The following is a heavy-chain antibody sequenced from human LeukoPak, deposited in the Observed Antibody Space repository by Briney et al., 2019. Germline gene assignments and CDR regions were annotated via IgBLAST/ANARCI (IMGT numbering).Heavy chain of an antibody. CDR1: GFTVSSSY. CDR2: IFSGGGT. CDR3: ARGGVVYPDSFDI. Sequence: PGGSLRLSCAASGFTVSSSYMNWVRQAPGKGLEWVSLIFSGGGTYYADSVKGRFTTSRDNSKNTLFLQMNSLRAEDTAVYYCARGGVVYPDSFDIWGRGTMVTVSS. J-gene: IGHJ3*02. D-gene: IGHD2-15*01. V-gene: IGHV3-66*01.